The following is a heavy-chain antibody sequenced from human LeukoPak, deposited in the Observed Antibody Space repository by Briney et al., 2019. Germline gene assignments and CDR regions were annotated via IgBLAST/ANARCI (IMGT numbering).Heavy chain of an antibody. V-gene: IGHV3-23*01. CDR1: GFTFSNYA. J-gene: IGHJ4*02. Sequence: GGSLRLSCAASGFTFSNYAMSWVRQAPGKGLEWVSCVSGNGGTTYYADSVKGRFTISRDSSKNTLYLQMNSLRAEDTAVYYCAKDYPSGSYDPHVFDYWGQGTLVTVSS. D-gene: IGHD1-26*01. CDR2: VSGNGGTT. CDR3: AKDYPSGSYDPHVFDY.